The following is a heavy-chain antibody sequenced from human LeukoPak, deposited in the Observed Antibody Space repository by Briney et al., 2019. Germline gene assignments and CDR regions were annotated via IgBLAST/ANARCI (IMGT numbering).Heavy chain of an antibody. CDR2: INPDSGGT. CDR1: GHTFTGYY. Sequence: ASVKVSCKASGHTFTGYYMHWVRQAPGQGLVWMGWINPDSGGTNYAQKLQGWVTMTRDTSINTAYMELSRLRSDDTAVYYCARGRVGATYNFDYWGQGTLVTVSS. J-gene: IGHJ4*02. V-gene: IGHV1-2*04. CDR3: ARGRVGATYNFDY. D-gene: IGHD1-26*01.